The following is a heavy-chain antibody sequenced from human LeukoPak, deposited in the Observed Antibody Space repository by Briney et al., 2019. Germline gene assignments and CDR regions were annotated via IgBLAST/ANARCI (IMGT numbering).Heavy chain of an antibody. D-gene: IGHD1-26*01. CDR2: IYSGGST. J-gene: IGHJ5*02. CDR1: GFTFSNYG. Sequence: TGGSLRLSCAASGFTFSNYGMNWVRQAPGKGLEWVSVIYSGGSTYYADSVRGRFTISRDNSKNTLYLQMNSLRAEDTAVYYCTRGRSPNWFDPWGQGTLVTVSS. V-gene: IGHV3-66*01. CDR3: TRGRSPNWFDP.